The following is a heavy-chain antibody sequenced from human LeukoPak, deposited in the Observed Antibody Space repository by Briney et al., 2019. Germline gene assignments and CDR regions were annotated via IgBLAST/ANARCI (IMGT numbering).Heavy chain of an antibody. Sequence: GESLKISCKASGYSFIGYWGSWLRRLPGRGLVFLGIIFPGDSGTRYSPSFEGRVTISVDKSISHSFLHWSSLKASDTAIYYCARLRDYDSTGYSLDYWGQGTLVTVSS. D-gene: IGHD3-22*01. CDR3: ARLRDYDSTGYSLDY. CDR1: GYSFIGYW. J-gene: IGHJ4*02. V-gene: IGHV5-51*01. CDR2: IFPGDSGT.